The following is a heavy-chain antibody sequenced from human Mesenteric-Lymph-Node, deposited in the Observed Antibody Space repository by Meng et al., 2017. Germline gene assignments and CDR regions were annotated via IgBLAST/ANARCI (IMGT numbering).Heavy chain of an antibody. J-gene: IGHJ6*02. CDR2: IKQDGSEK. CDR3: ARLGLGFLEWLFDYYYYGMDV. D-gene: IGHD3-3*01. V-gene: IGHV3-7*01. CDR1: GFTLSTYW. Sequence: GESLKISCAASGFTLSTYWMTWVRQAPGKGLEWVANIKQDGSEKYYVDSVKGRFTISRDNAKNSLYLQMNSLRAEDTAVYYCARLGLGFLEWLFDYYYYGMDVWGQGTTVTVSS.